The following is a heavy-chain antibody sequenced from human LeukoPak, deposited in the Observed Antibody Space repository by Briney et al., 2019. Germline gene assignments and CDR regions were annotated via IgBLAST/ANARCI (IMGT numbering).Heavy chain of an antibody. V-gene: IGHV3-30*03. D-gene: IGHD5-18*01. CDR2: MSFDVRNT. CDR3: AFLEGYSYGTGSSYGTDV. J-gene: IGHJ6*02. CDR1: GFGLRSYA. Sequence: GGSLRLSCAASGFGLRSYAIHWVRQAPGKGLEWVAVMSFDVRNTYYSESVNGRFTITRYHFRNTLYLQMNSLRTEDTAVYYCAFLEGYSYGTGSSYGTDVWGQGTAVTV.